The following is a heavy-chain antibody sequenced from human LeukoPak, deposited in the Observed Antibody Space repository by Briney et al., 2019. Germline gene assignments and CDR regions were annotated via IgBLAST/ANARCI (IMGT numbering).Heavy chain of an antibody. Sequence: SETLSLTCTVSGGSISSSSYYWGWIRQPPGKGLEWIGSIYYSGSTYYNPSLKSRVTISVDTSKNQFSLKLSSVTAADTAVYYCARRLVAGTWDYWGQGTLVTVSS. D-gene: IGHD6-19*01. CDR3: ARRLVAGTWDY. CDR1: GGSISSSSYY. V-gene: IGHV4-39*01. CDR2: IYYSGST. J-gene: IGHJ4*02.